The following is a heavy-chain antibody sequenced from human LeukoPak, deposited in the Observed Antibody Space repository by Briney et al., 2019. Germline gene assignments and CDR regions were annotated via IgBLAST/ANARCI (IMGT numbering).Heavy chain of an antibody. CDR2: IYTSGST. V-gene: IGHV4-4*07. Sequence: SETLSLTCTVSGGSISSYYWSWIRQPAGKGLEWIGRIYTSGSTNYNPSLKSRVTMSVDTSKNQFSLKLSSVTAADTAVYYCARESPYGDYLGLFDYWGQGTLVTVSS. D-gene: IGHD4-17*01. J-gene: IGHJ4*02. CDR3: ARESPYGDYLGLFDY. CDR1: GGSISSYY.